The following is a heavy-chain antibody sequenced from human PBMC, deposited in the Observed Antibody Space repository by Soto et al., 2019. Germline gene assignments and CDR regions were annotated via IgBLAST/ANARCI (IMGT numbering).Heavy chain of an antibody. CDR2: ISGRGEFT. CDR1: GFAFSSYA. CDR3: AKAGDTGNHFFDR. Sequence: EVHVLESGGGLVQPGGSLRLSCAASGFAFSSYAMSWVRQAPGKGLERVSSISGRGEFTYYADSVRGRFTVSRDNSMDTVSLQMNCLRAEDTAIYYCAKAGDTGNHFFDRWGQGTLVTVSS. V-gene: IGHV3-23*01. D-gene: IGHD5-18*01. J-gene: IGHJ4*02.